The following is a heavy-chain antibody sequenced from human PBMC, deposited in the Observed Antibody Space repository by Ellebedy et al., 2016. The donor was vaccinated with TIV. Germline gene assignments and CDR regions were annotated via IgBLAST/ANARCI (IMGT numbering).Heavy chain of an antibody. Sequence: SQTLSLTCAISVDSVPSTSSAWSWIRQSPSRVLEWLARTYYRSEWYYDYAVSVSGRISISPHTSKNQFSLQLNSVTPEDSAVYYCVNIAAAGSLASWGQGTLVTVSS. CDR2: TYYRSEWYY. J-gene: IGHJ5*02. V-gene: IGHV6-1*01. D-gene: IGHD6-13*01. CDR3: VNIAAAGSLAS. CDR1: VDSVPSTSSA.